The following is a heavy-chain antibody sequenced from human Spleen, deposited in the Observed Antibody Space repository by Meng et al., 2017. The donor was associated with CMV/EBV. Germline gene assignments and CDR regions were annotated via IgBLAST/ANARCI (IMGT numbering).Heavy chain of an antibody. Sequence: GGSLRLSCAASGFTVSSNYMSWVRQAPGKGLEWVSVIYTIGSTYNADSVRGRFTISRDNSKNTLYLQMNSLRAEDTAVYYCAKDRIVVVPAAIMNWGQGTLVTVSS. CDR3: AKDRIVVVPAAIMN. CDR1: GFTVSSNY. D-gene: IGHD2-2*01. J-gene: IGHJ4*02. CDR2: IYTIGST. V-gene: IGHV3-53*01.